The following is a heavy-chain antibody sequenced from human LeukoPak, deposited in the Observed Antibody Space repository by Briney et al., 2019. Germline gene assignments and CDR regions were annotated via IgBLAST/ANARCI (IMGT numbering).Heavy chain of an antibody. J-gene: IGHJ4*02. V-gene: IGHV3-48*01. CDR1: GFTFSSYW. CDR3: ARGPARYYYDSSGLDY. CDR2: ISSSSSTI. Sequence: PGGSLRLSCAASGFTFSSYWMSWVRQAPGKGLEWVSYISSSSSTIYYADSVKGRFTISRDNAKNSLYLQMNSLRAEDTAVYYCARGPARYYYDSSGLDYWGQGTLVTVSS. D-gene: IGHD3-22*01.